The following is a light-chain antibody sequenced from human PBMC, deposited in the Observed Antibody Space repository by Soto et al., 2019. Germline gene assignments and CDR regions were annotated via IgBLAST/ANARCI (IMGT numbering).Light chain of an antibody. J-gene: IGLJ3*02. CDR3: QSYDSSLSGWG. CDR1: SSNIGAGYD. Sequence: QSVLTQPPSVSGAPGQRVTISCTGSSSNIGAGYDVHWYQQLPGTAPKLLIYGNSNRPSGVPDRFSGAKSGTSAALAITGLQAEDEADYYCQSYDSSLSGWGFGGGTKLT. V-gene: IGLV1-40*01. CDR2: GNS.